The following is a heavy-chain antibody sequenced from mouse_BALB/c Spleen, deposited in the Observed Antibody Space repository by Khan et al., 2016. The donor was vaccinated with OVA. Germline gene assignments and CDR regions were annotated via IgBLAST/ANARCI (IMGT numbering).Heavy chain of an antibody. D-gene: IGHD1-1*01. CDR2: ISYSGNT. J-gene: IGHJ2*01. V-gene: IGHV3-2*02. CDR3: ARVYGGDFDY. CDR1: GYSITTDYA. Sequence: EVQLLETGPGLVKPSQSLSLTCTVTGYSITTDYAWNWIRQFPGNNLEWMGFISYSGNTKYNPSLKSRISITRDTSKNQFFLQLKSVTTEDTARYYCARVYGGDFDYWGQGTTLTVSS.